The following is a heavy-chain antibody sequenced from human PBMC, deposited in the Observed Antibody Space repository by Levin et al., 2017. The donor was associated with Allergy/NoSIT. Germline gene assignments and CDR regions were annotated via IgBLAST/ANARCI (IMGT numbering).Heavy chain of an antibody. CDR1: GFTFDDYT. CDR2: ISWDGGST. J-gene: IGHJ1*01. D-gene: IGHD3-10*01. Sequence: GGSLRLSCAASGFTFDDYTMHWVRQAPGKGLEWVSLISWDGGSTYYADSVKGRFTISRDNSKNSLYLQMNSLRTEDTALYYCAKGTEYYYGSESLFQHWGQGTLVTVSS. V-gene: IGHV3-43*01. CDR3: AKGTEYYYGSESLFQH.